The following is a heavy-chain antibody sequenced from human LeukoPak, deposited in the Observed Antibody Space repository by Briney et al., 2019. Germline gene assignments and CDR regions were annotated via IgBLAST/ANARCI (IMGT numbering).Heavy chain of an antibody. CDR2: MNPNSGNT. V-gene: IGHV1-8*01. CDR1: GYTFTSYD. Sequence: ASVKVSCKASGYTFTSYDINWVRQATGQGLEWMGWMNPNSGNTGYAQKFQGRVTMTRNTSISTAYMELSSLRSEDTAVYYCASFYCSSTSCYRGYFDYWGQGTLVTVSS. D-gene: IGHD2-2*02. J-gene: IGHJ4*02. CDR3: ASFYCSSTSCYRGYFDY.